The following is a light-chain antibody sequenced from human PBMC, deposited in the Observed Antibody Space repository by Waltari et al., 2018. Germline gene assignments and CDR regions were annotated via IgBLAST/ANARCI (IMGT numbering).Light chain of an antibody. CDR1: QSVSSSY. CDR2: GAS. Sequence: ETVLTQSPGTLSLSPGERATLSCRASQSVSSSYLAWYQQKPGQAPRLLIYGASNRATGIPDRFSGSGSGTDFTLTISRLEPEDFAMYYCQQYGSSPRTFGGGTKVEIK. J-gene: IGKJ4*01. V-gene: IGKV3-20*01. CDR3: QQYGSSPRT.